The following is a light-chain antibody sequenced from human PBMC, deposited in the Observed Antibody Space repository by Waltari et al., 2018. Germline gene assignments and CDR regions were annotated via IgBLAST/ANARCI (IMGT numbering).Light chain of an antibody. CDR3: QSWVGKVV. CDR1: NLGEKF. V-gene: IGLV3-1*01. CDR2: QDF. J-gene: IGLJ2*01. Sequence: YDLTQPPSVSVSPGQTATITCYGDNLGEKFVPWYQKRPGQSPFLVIYQDFKPPSGIPERFSGSNSGNTATLTISGAQAMDEADFYCQSWVGKVVFGGGTKLTV.